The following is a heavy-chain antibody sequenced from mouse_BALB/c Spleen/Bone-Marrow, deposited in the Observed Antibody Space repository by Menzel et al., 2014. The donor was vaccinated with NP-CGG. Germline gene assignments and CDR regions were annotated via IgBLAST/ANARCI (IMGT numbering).Heavy chain of an antibody. CDR3: ARNWDVGGYFDY. J-gene: IGHJ2*01. CDR1: GFSLTSYG. D-gene: IGHD4-1*01. Sequence: VQLVESGPGLVQPSQSLSITCTVSGFSLTSYGVHWVRQSPGKGLEWLGVIWSGGSTDYNAALISRLSISKDNSKSQVFFKMNSLQANDTAIYYCARNWDVGGYFDYWGQGTTLTVSS. CDR2: IWSGGST. V-gene: IGHV2-2*02.